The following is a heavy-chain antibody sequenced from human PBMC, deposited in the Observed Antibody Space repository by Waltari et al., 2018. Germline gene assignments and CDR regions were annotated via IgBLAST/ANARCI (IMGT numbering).Heavy chain of an antibody. V-gene: IGHV4-39*07. CDR3: ARGGIAAAEGRFDV. CDR1: GGSISDSYY. J-gene: IGHJ4*02. Sequence: QVQLQESGPGLVKPSETLSLTCAVSGGSISDSYYWNWIRHPPGKGLEWIGTIYGSSARTYYNPSLRGRVTISKETSKNQFFRKLKSVTAADTAVYYCARGGIAAAEGRFDVGGPGVLVTVSS. CDR2: IYGSSART. D-gene: IGHD6-25*01.